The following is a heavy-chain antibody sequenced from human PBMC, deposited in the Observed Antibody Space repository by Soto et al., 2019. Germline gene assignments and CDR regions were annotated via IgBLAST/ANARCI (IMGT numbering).Heavy chain of an antibody. CDR2: MNPNSANT. CDR1: GYTFTNYD. V-gene: IGHV1-8*01. Sequence: GASVKVSCKASGYTFTNYDISWVRQATGQGLEWMGWMNPNSANTGYAQKFQGRVSMTRGTSINTAYMELSSLRSEDTAIYYCARMATSGTLNWFDPWGQGTLVTVSS. J-gene: IGHJ5*02. CDR3: ARMATSGTLNWFDP. D-gene: IGHD1-26*01.